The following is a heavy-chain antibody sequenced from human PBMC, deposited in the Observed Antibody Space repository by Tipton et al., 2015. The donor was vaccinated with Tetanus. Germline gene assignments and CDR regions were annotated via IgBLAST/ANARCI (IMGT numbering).Heavy chain of an antibody. CDR2: IYTSGST. CDR1: GDSISSFY. Sequence: TLSLTCSVSGDSISSFYWSWIRQPAGKGLEWIGRIYTSGSTNPNPSLKRRVTMSVDTTKRQFSLKLNSVTAADTAVYYCARGWGSSWYYFDYWGQVILVSVSS. CDR3: ARGWGSSWYYFDY. J-gene: IGHJ4*02. D-gene: IGHD6-13*01. V-gene: IGHV4-4*07.